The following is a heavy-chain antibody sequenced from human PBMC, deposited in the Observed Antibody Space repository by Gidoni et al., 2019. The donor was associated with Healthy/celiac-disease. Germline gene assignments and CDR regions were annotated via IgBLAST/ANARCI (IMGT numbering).Heavy chain of an antibody. CDR1: TCGGYS. J-gene: IGHJ4*02. Sequence: TCGGYSWSWIRQPPGKGLEWIGYIYHSGSTYYNPSLKIRVTISVDRSKNQFSLKLSAVTAADTAVYYCASTMTTVTTSIDYGGQGTLVTVSS. D-gene: IGHD4-17*01. CDR3: ASTMTTVTTSIDY. CDR2: IYHSGST. V-gene: IGHV4-30-2*01.